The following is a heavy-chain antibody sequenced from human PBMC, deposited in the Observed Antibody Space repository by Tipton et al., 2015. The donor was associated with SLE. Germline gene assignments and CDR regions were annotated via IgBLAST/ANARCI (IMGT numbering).Heavy chain of an antibody. CDR2: INHSGST. V-gene: IGHV4-34*01. CDR3: ARDSGYSGYDSDAFDI. J-gene: IGHJ3*02. Sequence: TLSLTCAVYGGSFSGYYWSWIRQPPGKGLEWIGEINHSGSTNYNPSLKSRVTISVDTSKNQFSLKLSSVTAADTAVYYCARDSGYSGYDSDAFDIWGQGTMVTVSS. CDR1: GGSFSGYY. D-gene: IGHD5-12*01.